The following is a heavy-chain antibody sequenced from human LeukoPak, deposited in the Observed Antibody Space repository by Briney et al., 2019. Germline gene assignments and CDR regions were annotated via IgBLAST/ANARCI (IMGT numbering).Heavy chain of an antibody. CDR1: GGSISSYY. CDR3: AREKYYYDSSGYRDYMDV. V-gene: IGHV4-4*07. CDR2: IYISGST. D-gene: IGHD3-22*01. Sequence: SETLSLTCTVSGGSISSYYWSWIRQPAGKGLEWIGRIYISGSTNYNPSLKSRVTMSVDTTKNQFSLKLSSVTAADTAVYYCAREKYYYDSSGYRDYMDVWGKGTTVTVSS. J-gene: IGHJ6*03.